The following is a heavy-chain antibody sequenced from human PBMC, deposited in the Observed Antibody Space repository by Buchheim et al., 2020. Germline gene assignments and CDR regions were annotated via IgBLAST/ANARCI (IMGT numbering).Heavy chain of an antibody. Sequence: EVQLVETGGGLIQPGGSLRLSCAASGFTVSSNYMSWVRQAPGKGLEWVSVIYSGGSTYCADSVKGRFTISRDNSKNTLYLQVNSLRAEDTAVYYCAREIKGFGVCMDVWGQGTT. J-gene: IGHJ6*02. CDR2: IYSGGST. V-gene: IGHV3-53*02. D-gene: IGHD3-10*01. CDR3: AREIKGFGVCMDV. CDR1: GFTVSSNY.